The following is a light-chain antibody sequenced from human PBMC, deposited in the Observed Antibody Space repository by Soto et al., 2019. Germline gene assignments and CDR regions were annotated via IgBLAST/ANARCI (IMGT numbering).Light chain of an antibody. CDR2: AAS. CDR3: QQASSFPHT. Sequence: DIQMTQSPSSLSASVGDRVTITCRASQSISSYLNWYQQKPGKAPKLLIYAASSLQSGVPSRFSGSGSGTEFTLTIQSLQPDDIATYYCQQASSFPHTFGQGTKLEIK. CDR1: QSISSY. V-gene: IGKV1-39*01. J-gene: IGKJ2*01.